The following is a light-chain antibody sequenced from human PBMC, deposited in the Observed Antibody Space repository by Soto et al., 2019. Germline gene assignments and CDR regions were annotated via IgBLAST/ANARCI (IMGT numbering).Light chain of an antibody. CDR3: HQCLSSRT. CDR1: QSISSRY. CDR2: AAS. V-gene: IGKV3-20*01. J-gene: IGKJ1*01. Sequence: EIVLTQSPGTLSLSPGERATLSCRASQSISSRYLAWYQQKPGQAPRLLIYAASSRATGIPDRFSGSGSGTDFTLTISKLEPEDFAVFYCHQCLSSRTFGQGTKVDIK.